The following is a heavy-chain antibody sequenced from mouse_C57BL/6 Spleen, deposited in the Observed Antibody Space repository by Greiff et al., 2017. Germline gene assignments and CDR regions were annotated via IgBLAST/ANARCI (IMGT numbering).Heavy chain of an antibody. Sequence: EVKLVESGAELVRPGASVKLSCTASGFNIKDDYMHWVKQRPEQGLEWIGWIDPENGDTEYASKFQGKATITADTSSNTAYLQLSSLTSEDTAVYYCTYYYGSSYDYWGQGTTLTVSS. CDR2: IDPENGDT. D-gene: IGHD1-1*01. CDR1: GFNIKDDY. V-gene: IGHV14-4*01. CDR3: TYYYGSSYDY. J-gene: IGHJ2*01.